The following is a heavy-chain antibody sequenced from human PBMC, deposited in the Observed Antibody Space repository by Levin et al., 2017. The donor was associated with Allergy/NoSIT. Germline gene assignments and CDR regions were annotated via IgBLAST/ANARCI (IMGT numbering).Heavy chain of an antibody. Sequence: GESLKISCAASGFTFSNYALSWVRQAPGKGLEWVSSISDGGGSTNYADSVKGRFTISRDNSKSTVYLQLDSLRDEDTAVYYCAKDRIAVAGPLDSWGQGTLVTVSS. V-gene: IGHV3-23*01. CDR2: ISDGGGST. J-gene: IGHJ4*02. D-gene: IGHD6-19*01. CDR1: GFTFSNYA. CDR3: AKDRIAVAGPLDS.